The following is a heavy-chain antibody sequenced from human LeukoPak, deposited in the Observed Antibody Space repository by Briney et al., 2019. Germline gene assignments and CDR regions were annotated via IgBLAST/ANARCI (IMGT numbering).Heavy chain of an antibody. V-gene: IGHV3-74*01. Sequence: GGPLRLSCAVSGFTFSSSWMHWVRQAPGKGLAWVSHIKTDGSTTAYADSVKGRFTISRDNAKNTLYLQMNSLRAEDTAVYYCARWRYCSSTSCYSPFDYWGQGTLVTVSS. J-gene: IGHJ4*02. CDR3: ARWRYCSSTSCYSPFDY. CDR1: GFTFSSSW. CDR2: IKTDGSTT. D-gene: IGHD2-2*02.